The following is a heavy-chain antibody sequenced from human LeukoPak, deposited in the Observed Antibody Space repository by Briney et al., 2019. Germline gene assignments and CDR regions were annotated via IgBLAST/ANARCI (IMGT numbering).Heavy chain of an antibody. CDR3: AKEGSSGRLPG. CDR1: GFTFSTYW. V-gene: IGHV3-23*01. CDR2: ISGSGGST. D-gene: IGHD6-19*01. Sequence: GGSLRLSCTASGFTFSTYWMSWVRQAPGKGLEWVSAISGSGGSTYYADSVKGRFTISRDNSKNTLYLQMNSLRAEDTAVYYCAKEGSSGRLPGWGQGTLVTVSS. J-gene: IGHJ4*02.